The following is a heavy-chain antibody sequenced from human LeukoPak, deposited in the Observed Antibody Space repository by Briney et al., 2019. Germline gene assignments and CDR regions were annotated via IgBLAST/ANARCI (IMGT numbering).Heavy chain of an antibody. Sequence: PGGSLRLSCAASGFTFSSYSMNWVRQAPGKGLEWVSYISSSSSTIYYADSVKGRFTISRDNAKNSLYLQMNSLRAEDTAVYYCARDGAYGSGSYYNVLAKRIDYWGQGTLVTVSS. CDR1: GFTFSSYS. D-gene: IGHD3-10*01. J-gene: IGHJ4*02. CDR3: ARDGAYGSGSYYNVLAKRIDY. V-gene: IGHV3-48*01. CDR2: ISSSSSTI.